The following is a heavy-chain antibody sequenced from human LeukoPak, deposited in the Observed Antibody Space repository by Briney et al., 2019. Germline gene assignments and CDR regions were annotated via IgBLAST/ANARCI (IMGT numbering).Heavy chain of an antibody. CDR3: AREQFHIPYCNGDCYFDY. Sequence: ASVKVSCKASGYTFTSYSMHWVRQAPGQGVEWRGIINPSGGRTSYAQNFQGRVTMTRDTSTSTVYMELSSLRSEDTAVYYCAREQFHIPYCNGDCYFDYWGQGTLVTVSS. CDR2: INPSGGRT. CDR1: GYTFTSYS. J-gene: IGHJ4*02. D-gene: IGHD2-21*02. V-gene: IGHV1-46*03.